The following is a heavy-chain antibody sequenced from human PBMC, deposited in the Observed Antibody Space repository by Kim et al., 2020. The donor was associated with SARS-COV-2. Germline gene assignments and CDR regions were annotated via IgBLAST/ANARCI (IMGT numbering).Heavy chain of an antibody. V-gene: IGHV6-1*01. CDR3: ARDRQRAGTGVDY. CDR1: GDSVSINSAA. Sequence: SQTLSLTCDISGDSVSINSAAWNWIRQSPTRGLEWLGRTYYRSKWYTDYVLTVKGRITINPDTSKNQFSLQLNSVTPEDTAVYYCARDRQRAGTGVDYWGQGTLVTVSS. D-gene: IGHD6-19*01. J-gene: IGHJ4*02. CDR2: TYYRSKWYT.